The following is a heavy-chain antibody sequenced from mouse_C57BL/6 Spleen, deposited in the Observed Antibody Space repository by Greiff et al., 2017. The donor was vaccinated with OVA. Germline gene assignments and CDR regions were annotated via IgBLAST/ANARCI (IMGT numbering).Heavy chain of an antibody. Sequence: EVKLVESGGDLVKPGGSLKLSCAASGFTFSSYGMSWVRQTPDKRLEWVATISSGGSYTYYPDSVKGRFTISRDNAKNTLYLQMSSLKSEDTAMYYCARQRDYDHAMDYWGQGTSVTVSS. CDR1: GFTFSSYG. CDR3: ARQRDYDHAMDY. V-gene: IGHV5-6*01. D-gene: IGHD2-4*01. CDR2: ISSGGSYT. J-gene: IGHJ4*01.